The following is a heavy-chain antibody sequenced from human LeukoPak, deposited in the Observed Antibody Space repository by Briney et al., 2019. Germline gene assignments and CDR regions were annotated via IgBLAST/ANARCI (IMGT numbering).Heavy chain of an antibody. CDR3: AKSGSYYGSTSG. D-gene: IGHD3-10*01. J-gene: IGHJ4*02. Sequence: PSETLSLTCTVSGGSISSYYWSWIRQPSGKGLEWIGYIYYSGSTNYNPSLKSRVTISLDTSKNQFSLKLTSVTAADTAFYYCAKSGSYYGSTSGWGQGTLVTVSP. V-gene: IGHV4-59*12. CDR1: GGSISSYY. CDR2: IYYSGST.